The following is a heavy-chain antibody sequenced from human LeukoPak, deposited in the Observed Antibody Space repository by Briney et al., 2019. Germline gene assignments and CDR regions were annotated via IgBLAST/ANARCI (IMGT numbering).Heavy chain of an antibody. V-gene: IGHV3-23*01. D-gene: IGHD3-3*02. CDR1: GFPLSSYV. Sequence: GGSLPHVRAASGFPLSSYVMSWVRQAPGKGLEWVSGISGSGGSTYYADSVKGRFTISRDNSKNTLYLQMNSLRAEDTAVYYCAKDPGRSIYPCSYCDYGAGGPGVTVSS. CDR3: AKDPGRSIYPCSYCD. CDR2: ISGSGGST. J-gene: IGHJ4*03.